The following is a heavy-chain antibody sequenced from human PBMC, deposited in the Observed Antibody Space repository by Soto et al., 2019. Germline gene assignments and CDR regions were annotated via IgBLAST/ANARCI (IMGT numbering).Heavy chain of an antibody. CDR2: INPSGGST. CDR1: GYTFTSYY. V-gene: IGHV1-46*01. Sequence: GASVKVSCKASGYTFTSYYMHWVRQAPGQGLEWMGIINPSGGSTSYAQKFQGRVTMTRDTSTSTVYMELSSLRSEDTAVYYCARDLHPLSIAAAGNFDYWGQGTLVTVSS. CDR3: ARDLHPLSIAAAGNFDY. D-gene: IGHD6-13*01. J-gene: IGHJ4*02.